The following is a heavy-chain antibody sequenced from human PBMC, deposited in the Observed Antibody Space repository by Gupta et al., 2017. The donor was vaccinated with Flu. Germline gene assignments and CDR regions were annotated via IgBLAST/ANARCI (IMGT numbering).Heavy chain of an antibody. J-gene: IGHJ4*02. D-gene: IGHD6-19*01. Sequence: QAQLVQSGAEVMRPGASVRISCKASGYTFSNYYIHCVRQAPGQGLVWMGMINSDSGGTIYAQKFQGRVTMTRDTSTSTVYMEVSSLRSEDTAMYYCAREELMLAGRRGYDHWGQGTLVTVSS. CDR1: GYTFSNYY. CDR2: INSDSGGT. CDR3: AREELMLAGRRGYDH. V-gene: IGHV1-46*01.